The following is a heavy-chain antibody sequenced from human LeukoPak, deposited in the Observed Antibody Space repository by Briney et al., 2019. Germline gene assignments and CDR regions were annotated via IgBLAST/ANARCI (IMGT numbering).Heavy chain of an antibody. V-gene: IGHV1-2*02. Sequence: ASVKVSCKASGYTFTSYDINWVRQATGQGLEWMGWMNPNSGGTNYAQKFQGRVTMTRDTSISTAYMELSRLRSDDTAVYYCARDSIAVAGHDFDYWGQGTLVTVSS. CDR3: ARDSIAVAGHDFDY. CDR2: MNPNSGGT. D-gene: IGHD6-19*01. J-gene: IGHJ4*02. CDR1: GYTFTSYD.